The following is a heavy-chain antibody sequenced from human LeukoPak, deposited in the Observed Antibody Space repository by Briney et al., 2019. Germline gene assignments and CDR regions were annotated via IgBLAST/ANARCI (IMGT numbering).Heavy chain of an antibody. CDR1: GFTFSSYE. CDR2: ISSSGSTI. J-gene: IGHJ6*03. CDR3: ARDHGPHNYYYYMDV. Sequence: PGGSLRLSCAASGFTFSSYEMNWVRQAPGKGLEWVSYISSSGSTIYYADSVKGRFTISRDNAKNSLYLQMNSLRAEDTAVYYCARDHGPHNYYYYMDVWGKGTTVTVSS. V-gene: IGHV3-48*03.